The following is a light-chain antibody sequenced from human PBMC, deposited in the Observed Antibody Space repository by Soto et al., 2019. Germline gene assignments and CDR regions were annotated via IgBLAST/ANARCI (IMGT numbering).Light chain of an antibody. Sequence: SYELTQPPSVSVAPGQTARITCGGNNIGSKSVHWYQQKPGQAPVLVVDDDXDRPSGVPERLSGSNSGNTATLTISRVEAGDEADYFCQVWDSITEHVFGTGTNVTVL. CDR1: NIGSKS. CDR3: QVWDSITEHV. CDR2: DDX. J-gene: IGLJ1*01. V-gene: IGLV3-21*02.